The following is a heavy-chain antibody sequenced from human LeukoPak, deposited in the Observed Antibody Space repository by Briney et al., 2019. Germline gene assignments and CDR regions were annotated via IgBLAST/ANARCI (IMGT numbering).Heavy chain of an antibody. CDR1: GFTFSDYA. V-gene: IGHV3-23*01. CDR2: MSASGSHT. Sequence: GGSLRLPCAASGFTFSDYAMHWVRQAPGKGLEWVSGMSASGSHTHSADFVKGRFTISRDNFKNTLYLQMNGLRVEDTAVYYCAKVRSGNNYYFDYWGQGTLVTVSS. CDR3: AKVRSGNNYYFDY. J-gene: IGHJ4*02. D-gene: IGHD1/OR15-1a*01.